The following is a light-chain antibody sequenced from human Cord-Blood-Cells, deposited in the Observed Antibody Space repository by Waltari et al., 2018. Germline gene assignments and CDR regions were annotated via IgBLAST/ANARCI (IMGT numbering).Light chain of an antibody. V-gene: IGKV1-9*01. CDR2: AAS. CDR1: QGISSY. CDR3: QQLNSYPIT. J-gene: IGKJ5*01. Sequence: DIQLTQSPSFLSASVGDRVTITCRASQGISSYLAWYQQKPGTATKLLIYAASTLQSGVPSSFSGSGSGTEFTVTISSLQPEDFATYYCQQLNSYPITFGQGTRLEIK.